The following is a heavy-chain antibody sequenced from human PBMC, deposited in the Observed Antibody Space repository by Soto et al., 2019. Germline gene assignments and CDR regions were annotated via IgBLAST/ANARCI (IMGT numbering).Heavy chain of an antibody. CDR3: TIGRFLGWFLSGGGEEG. CDR1: GFTFRNYS. Sequence: EMQLLASGGGLVQPGGSLRLSCAASGFTFRNYSMSWVRQAPGKGLEWVSAIHGGCVSTYYADSVKCRFTISRAQSKNTISLTMARLRVVDTAVYYCTIGRFLGWFLSGGGEEGWGRGALVTFSS. V-gene: IGHV3-23*01. D-gene: IGHD3-3*01. CDR2: IHGGCVST. J-gene: IGHJ4*02.